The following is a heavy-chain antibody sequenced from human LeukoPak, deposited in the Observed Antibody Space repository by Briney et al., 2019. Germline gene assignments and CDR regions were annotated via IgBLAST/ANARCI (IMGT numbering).Heavy chain of an antibody. Sequence: ASVKVSCKVSGYTLTELSMHWVRQAPGKGLEWMGGFDPEDGETIYAQKFQCRVTMTEDTSTDTAYMELSSLRSEDTAVYYCATDLYGGPRYFDYWGQGTLVTVSS. V-gene: IGHV1-24*01. CDR1: GYTLTELS. D-gene: IGHD4-17*01. CDR3: ATDLYGGPRYFDY. CDR2: FDPEDGET. J-gene: IGHJ4*02.